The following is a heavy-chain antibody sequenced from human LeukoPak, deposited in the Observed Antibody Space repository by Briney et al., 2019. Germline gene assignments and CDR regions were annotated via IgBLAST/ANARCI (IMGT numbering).Heavy chain of an antibody. Sequence: PSETLSLTCAVYGGSFSGYYWSWIRQPPGKGLGWIGEINHSGSTNYNPSLKSRVTISVDTSKNQFSLKLSSVTAADTAVYYCARDIDGSGSYSNYYYYYMDVWGKGTTVTISS. CDR3: ARDIDGSGSYSNYYYYYMDV. V-gene: IGHV4-34*01. D-gene: IGHD3-10*01. J-gene: IGHJ6*03. CDR1: GGSFSGYY. CDR2: INHSGST.